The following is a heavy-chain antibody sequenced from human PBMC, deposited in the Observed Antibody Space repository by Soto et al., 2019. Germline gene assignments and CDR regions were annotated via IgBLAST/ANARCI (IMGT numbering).Heavy chain of an antibody. CDR1: GFTFSNYA. CDR3: ATARNSGRYYYVEAFDV. J-gene: IGHJ3*01. V-gene: IGHV3-23*01. Sequence: PGGSLRLSCSASGFTFSNYAMSWVRQSPGKGLEWVSGVSSTGTSPYYAGSVQGRFTISRDNSKNMFYLQMKSLRAEDTAIYYCATARNSGRYYYVEAFDVWGQGTMVTVSS. D-gene: IGHD3-22*01. CDR2: VSSTGTSP.